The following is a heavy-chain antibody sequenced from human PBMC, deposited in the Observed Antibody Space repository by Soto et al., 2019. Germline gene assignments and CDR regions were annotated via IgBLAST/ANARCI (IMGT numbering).Heavy chain of an antibody. CDR3: ARNHDYSNSHFDY. Sequence: ASVKVSCKASGYTFTNYDISWVRQAPGQGLEWMGWISAYNGNTNCAQRLQGRVTMTTDTSTSTAYMELRSLRSDDTAVYYCARNHDYSNSHFDYWGQGTLVTVSS. D-gene: IGHD4-4*01. V-gene: IGHV1-18*01. J-gene: IGHJ4*02. CDR2: ISAYNGNT. CDR1: GYTFTNYD.